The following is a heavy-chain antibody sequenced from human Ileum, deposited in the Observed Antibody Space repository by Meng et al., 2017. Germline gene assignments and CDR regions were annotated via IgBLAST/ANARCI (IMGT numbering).Heavy chain of an antibody. CDR2: INPKSGIR. D-gene: IGHD6-13*01. J-gene: IGHJ4*02. V-gene: IGHV1-2*06. Sequence: QVQLVQSGAEVKKPGASAKVSCKTSGYTFTDYYIKWLRQAPGQGLEWMGRINPKSGIRHYAQKFQGRVTMTSDTSTSTAYMEVSGLTSDDTAVYYSSGASSSSYLGYWGQGTLVTVSS. CDR1: GYTFTDYY. CDR3: SGASSSSYLGY.